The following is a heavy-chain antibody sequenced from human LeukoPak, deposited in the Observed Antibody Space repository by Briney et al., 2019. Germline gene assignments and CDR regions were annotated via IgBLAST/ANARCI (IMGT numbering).Heavy chain of an antibody. V-gene: IGHV4-34*01. J-gene: IGHJ4*02. CDR2: INHSGST. CDR1: GGSFSGYY. D-gene: IGHD1-26*01. CDR3: ARDLRGSYNIDY. Sequence: SETLSLTCAVYGGSFSGYYWSWIRQPPGKGLEWIGEINHSGSTNYNPSLKSRVTISVDTSKNQFPLKLSSVTAADTAVYYCARDLRGSYNIDYWGQGTLVTVSS.